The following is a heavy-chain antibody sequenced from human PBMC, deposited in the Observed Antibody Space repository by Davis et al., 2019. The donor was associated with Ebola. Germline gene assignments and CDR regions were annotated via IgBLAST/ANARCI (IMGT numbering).Heavy chain of an antibody. D-gene: IGHD3-3*01. CDR2: IRSYSDYI. CDR3: AKSGLSFGVVKYHYGMDV. CDR1: GFPFTTYT. J-gene: IGHJ6*04. Sequence: GGSLRLSCAASGFPFTTYTLNWVRQAPGKGLECVSSIRSYSDYIYYADSVKGRFTISRDNSKKTLYLQMNSLRAEDTAVYYCAKSGLSFGVVKYHYGMDVWGKGTTVTVSS. V-gene: IGHV3-21*04.